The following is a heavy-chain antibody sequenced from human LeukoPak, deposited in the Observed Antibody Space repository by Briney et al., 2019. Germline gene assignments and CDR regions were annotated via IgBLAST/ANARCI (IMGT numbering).Heavy chain of an antibody. CDR2: INPNSGGT. D-gene: IGHD2-2*01. Sequence: ASVKVSCKASGYTFTGYYMHWVRQAPGQGLEWMAWINPNSGGTNYAQKFQGWVTMTRDTSISTAYMELSRLRSDDTAVYYCARDGGYCSSTSCSEYFDYWGQGTLVTVSS. V-gene: IGHV1-2*04. CDR3: ARDGGYCSSTSCSEYFDY. J-gene: IGHJ4*02. CDR1: GYTFTGYY.